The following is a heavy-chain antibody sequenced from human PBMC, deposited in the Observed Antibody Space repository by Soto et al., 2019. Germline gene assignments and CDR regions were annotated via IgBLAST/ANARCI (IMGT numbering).Heavy chain of an antibody. CDR2: MNPNTGNT. CDR1: GYSFSKYD. J-gene: IGHJ5*02. V-gene: IGHV1-8*01. D-gene: IGHD1-1*01. CDR3: AREGGGATPTGLDP. Sequence: QVQLVQSGAEVKKPGASVKVSCKACGYSFSKYDINWVRQVAGQGLEWLGRMNPNTGNTRYAQKIQGRLTMTRNTSISIAYMELSSLISDDTAVYYCAREGGGATPTGLDPWGQGTLVIVSS.